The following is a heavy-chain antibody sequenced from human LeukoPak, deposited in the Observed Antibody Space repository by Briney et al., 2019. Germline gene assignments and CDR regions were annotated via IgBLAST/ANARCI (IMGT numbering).Heavy chain of an antibody. Sequence: PGRSLRLSCAASGFTFDDYAMHWVRQAPGKGLEWVSGISWNSGNIGYADSVKGRFTISRDNAKNSLFLQMNSLRAEDTALYYCAKDYCSSTTCYYNCWGQGTLVTVSS. V-gene: IGHV3-9*01. D-gene: IGHD2-2*01. J-gene: IGHJ4*02. CDR1: GFTFDDYA. CDR2: ISWNSGNI. CDR3: AKDYCSSTTCYYNC.